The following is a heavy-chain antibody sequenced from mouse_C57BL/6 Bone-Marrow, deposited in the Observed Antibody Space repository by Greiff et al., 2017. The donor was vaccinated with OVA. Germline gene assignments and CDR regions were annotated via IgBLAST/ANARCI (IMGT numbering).Heavy chain of an antibody. Sequence: QVQLKESGAELVKPGASVKLSCKASGYTFTEYTIHWVKQWSGQGLEWIGWFYPGSGSIKYNEKFKDKATLTADKSSSTVYMELSRLTSEDSAVYFCARHPYDYYAMDYWGQGTSVTVSS. J-gene: IGHJ4*01. CDR3: ARHPYDYYAMDY. V-gene: IGHV1-62-2*01. CDR2: FYPGSGSI. D-gene: IGHD6-5*01. CDR1: GYTFTEYT.